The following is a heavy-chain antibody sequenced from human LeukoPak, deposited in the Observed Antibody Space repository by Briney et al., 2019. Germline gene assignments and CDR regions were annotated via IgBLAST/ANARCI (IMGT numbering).Heavy chain of an antibody. V-gene: IGHV4-39*01. D-gene: IGHD1-14*01. Sequence: PSETLSLTCTVSGGSISSSSYYWAWIRQPPGKGLEWIANIFYTGNTYYNPSLKSRVTISIDTSKNQFSLRLNSVTATDTAVYYCARLNKPGWFDPWGQGTLVTVSS. CDR1: GGSISSSSYY. J-gene: IGHJ5*02. CDR3: ARLNKPGWFDP. CDR2: IFYTGNT.